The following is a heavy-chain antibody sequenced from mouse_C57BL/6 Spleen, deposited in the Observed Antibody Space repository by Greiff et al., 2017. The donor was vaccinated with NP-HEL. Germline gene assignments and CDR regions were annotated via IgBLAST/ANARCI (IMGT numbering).Heavy chain of an antibody. CDR3: ARWDGYYGQFAY. Sequence: QVQLQQPGAELVKPGASVKMSCKASGYTFTSYWITWVKQRPGQGLEWIGDIYPGSGSTNYNEKFKSKATLTVDTSSSTAYMQLSSLTSEDSAVYYCARWDGYYGQFAYWGQGTLVTVSA. D-gene: IGHD2-3*01. V-gene: IGHV1-55*01. CDR2: IYPGSGST. CDR1: GYTFTSYW. J-gene: IGHJ3*01.